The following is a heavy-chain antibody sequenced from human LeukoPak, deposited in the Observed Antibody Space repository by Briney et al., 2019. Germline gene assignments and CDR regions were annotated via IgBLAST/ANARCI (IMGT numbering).Heavy chain of an antibody. CDR2: MSYGGTT. Sequence: SETLSLTCTVSGGSITSNLYYWGWIRQPPGKGLEWIGSMSYGGTTYYSPSLKSRVAIAIDASKNQFSLRLTSVTAADAAVYYCAADGNGDHNWFDPWGQGTLDTVSS. J-gene: IGHJ5*02. CDR3: AADGNGDHNWFDP. D-gene: IGHD4-17*01. V-gene: IGHV4-39*07. CDR1: GGSITSNLYY.